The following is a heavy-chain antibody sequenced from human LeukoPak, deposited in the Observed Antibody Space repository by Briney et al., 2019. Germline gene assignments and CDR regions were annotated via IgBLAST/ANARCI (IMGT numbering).Heavy chain of an antibody. D-gene: IGHD5-24*01. CDR1: GYTFTSYG. Sequence: ASVKVSCKASGYTFTSYGISWVRQAPGQGLEWMGWISAYNGNTNYAQKLQGRVTMTRDTSTSTVYMELSSLRSEDTAVYYCARDSGERDGYNLGYWGQGTLVTVSS. J-gene: IGHJ4*02. CDR3: ARDSGERDGYNLGY. CDR2: ISAYNGNT. V-gene: IGHV1-18*01.